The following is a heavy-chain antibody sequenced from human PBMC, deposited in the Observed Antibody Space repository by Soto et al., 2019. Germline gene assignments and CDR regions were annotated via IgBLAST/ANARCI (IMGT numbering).Heavy chain of an antibody. V-gene: IGHV4-59*01. J-gene: IGHJ4*02. CDR2: IYYSGST. Sequence: PSETLSLTCTVSGVSISSYYWIWIRQPPGKGLEWIGYIYYSGSTNYNPSLKSRVTISVDTSKNQFSLKLSSVTAADTAVYYCARDYSRMWPSYYFDYWGQGTLVTVSS. CDR3: ARDYSRMWPSYYFDY. D-gene: IGHD2-21*01. CDR1: GVSISSYY.